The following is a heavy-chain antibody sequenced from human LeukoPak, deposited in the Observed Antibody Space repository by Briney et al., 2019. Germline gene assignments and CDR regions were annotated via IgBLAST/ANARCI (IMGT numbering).Heavy chain of an antibody. CDR3: AKVMKGSERLTMVRGVIIKTAGLYYMDV. D-gene: IGHD3-10*01. Sequence: GGSLRLSCAASGFTLSSYAMSWVRQAPGKGLEWVSSISPTGGSTNYTDSVKGRFTISRDNYKNTVYLQMNSLRAEDTAVYYCAKVMKGSERLTMVRGVIIKTAGLYYMDVWGKGTTVTVS. CDR2: ISPTGGST. J-gene: IGHJ6*03. CDR1: GFTLSSYA. V-gene: IGHV3-23*01.